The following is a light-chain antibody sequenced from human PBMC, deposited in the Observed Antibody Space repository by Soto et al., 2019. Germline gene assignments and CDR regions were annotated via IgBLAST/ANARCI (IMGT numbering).Light chain of an antibody. J-gene: IGLJ1*01. Sequence: LTQPASVSGSPGQSITISCTGTSSDVCGYNYVSWYQQHPGKAPKLMIYDVSNRPSGVSNRFSGSKSGNTASLTISGLQAEDEADYYCSSYTSSSTLYVFGTGT. CDR3: SSYTSSSTLYV. CDR1: SSDVCGYNY. CDR2: DVS. V-gene: IGLV2-14*01.